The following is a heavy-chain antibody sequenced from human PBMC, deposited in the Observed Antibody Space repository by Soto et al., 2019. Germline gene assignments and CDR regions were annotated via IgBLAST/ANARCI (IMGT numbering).Heavy chain of an antibody. Sequence: GGSLRLSCAASGFTFSGSIMHWVRQASGKGLEWVGRIRSKANNYATAYAVSVKGRFTISRDDSRNTAYLQMNSLKTEDTAVYYCARGVYDFWSGHPKGLDYWGQGTVVTVSS. CDR3: ARGVYDFWSGHPKGLDY. J-gene: IGHJ4*02. D-gene: IGHD3-3*01. V-gene: IGHV3-73*01. CDR2: IRSKANNYAT. CDR1: GFTFSGSI.